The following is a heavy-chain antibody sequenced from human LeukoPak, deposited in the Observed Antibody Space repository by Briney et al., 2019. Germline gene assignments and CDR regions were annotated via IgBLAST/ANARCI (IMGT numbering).Heavy chain of an antibody. D-gene: IGHD3-22*01. CDR3: AIDSSGYYAY. J-gene: IGHJ4*02. CDR2: INHSGST. CDR1: GGSFSGYY. V-gene: IGHV4-34*01. Sequence: SETLSLTCAVYGGSFSGYYWSWIRQPPGKGLEWIGEINHSGSTNYNPSLKSRVTISVDTSKNQFSLKLSSVTAADTAVYYCAIDSSGYYAYWGQGTLVTVSS.